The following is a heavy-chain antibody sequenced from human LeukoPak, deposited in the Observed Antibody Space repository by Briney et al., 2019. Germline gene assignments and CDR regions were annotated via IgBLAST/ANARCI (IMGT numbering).Heavy chain of an antibody. V-gene: IGHV3-23*01. CDR3: VTPLRWELSNDY. CDR2: ISSDGANT. D-gene: IGHD4-23*01. J-gene: IGHJ4*02. Sequence: PGGSLRLSCVASGFTFSTYAMNWVRQAPGKGLEWVSGISSDGANTYYADSVKGRFTISRDNSKNTLYVQMNSLRVEDTGVYYCVTPLRWELSNDYWGQGTLVTVSS. CDR1: GFTFSTYA.